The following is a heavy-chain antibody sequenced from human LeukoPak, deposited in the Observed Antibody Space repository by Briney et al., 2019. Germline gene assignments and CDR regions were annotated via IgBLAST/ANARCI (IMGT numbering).Heavy chain of an antibody. CDR1: GFTFSDYY. D-gene: IGHD6-19*01. CDR3: ASGAVAANYFDY. CDR2: ISSSGSTI. J-gene: IGHJ4*02. Sequence: GGSLRLPCAASGFTFSDYYMSWIRQAPGKGLEWVSYISSSGSTIYYADSVKGRFTISRDNAKNSLYLQMNSLRAEDTAVYYCASGAVAANYFDYWGQGTLVTVSS. V-gene: IGHV3-11*01.